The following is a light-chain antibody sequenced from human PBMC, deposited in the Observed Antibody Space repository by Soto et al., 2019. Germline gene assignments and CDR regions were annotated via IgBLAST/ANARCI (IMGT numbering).Light chain of an antibody. V-gene: IGLV1-44*01. J-gene: IGLJ1*01. CDR3: AVWDDSLNGRV. CDR2: SNN. CDR1: SSNIGSNT. Sequence: QSVLTQPPSASGTPGQRVTISCSGSSSNIGSNTINWYQQLPGTAPKLLIYSNNQRPSGVPDRFSGSKSGTSASLAISGLQSEVEADYYCAVWDDSLNGRVFGTGTKLTVL.